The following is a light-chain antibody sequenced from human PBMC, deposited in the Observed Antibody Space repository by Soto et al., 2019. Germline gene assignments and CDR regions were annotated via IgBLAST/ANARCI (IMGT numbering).Light chain of an antibody. CDR1: QSVSSNY. CDR2: DAS. V-gene: IGKV3-20*01. Sequence: EIVLTQSPGTLSLSPGERATLSCRASQSVSSNYLAWYQQKPVQAPRLLIYDASSRATGIPDRFSGSGSETDFNLTISRLEPEDFAVYYCQQYGSSPWTFGQGTKVEIK. CDR3: QQYGSSPWT. J-gene: IGKJ1*01.